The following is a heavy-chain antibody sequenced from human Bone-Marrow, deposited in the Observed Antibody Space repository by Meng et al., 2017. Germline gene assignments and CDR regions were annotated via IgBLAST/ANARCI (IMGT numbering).Heavy chain of an antibody. CDR2: INIYNGIT. CDR3: ATRGNPYLDR. CDR1: DYTLTSDG. J-gene: IGHJ4*02. V-gene: IGHV1-18*04. Sequence: GPVWQSGAEVKKPGASWKVPCKVSDYTLTSDGFRWVRQAPGQGLQWMGWINIYNGITNYGRNFQGRVTLTTDTSTSTGYMELSSLTSDDTAVYYCATRGNPYLDRWGQGTLVTVSS.